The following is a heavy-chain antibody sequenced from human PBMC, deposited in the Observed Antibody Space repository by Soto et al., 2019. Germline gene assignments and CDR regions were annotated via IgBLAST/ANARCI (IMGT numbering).Heavy chain of an antibody. CDR3: ARVLLWFGELFKTSPGAFDF. V-gene: IGHV3-21*04. D-gene: IGHD3-10*01. CDR1: GFTFSSYS. J-gene: IGHJ3*01. CDR2: ISSSSSYI. Sequence: GGSLRLSCAASGFTFSSYSMNWVRQAPGKGLEWVSSISSSSSYIYYADSVKGRFTISRDNAKNSLYLQMNSLRAEDTALYYCARVLLWFGELFKTSPGAFDFWGQGTMVTVSS.